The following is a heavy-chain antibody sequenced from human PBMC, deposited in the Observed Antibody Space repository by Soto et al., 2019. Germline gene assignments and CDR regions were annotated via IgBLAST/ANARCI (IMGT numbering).Heavy chain of an antibody. V-gene: IGHV1-69*13. Sequence: ASVKVSCKASGGTFSSYAISWVRQAPGQGLEWMGGIIPIFGTANYAQKFQGRVTITADESTSTAYMELSSLRSEDTAVYYCARGYSYGWTIDYWGQGTLVTVS. CDR2: IIPIFGTA. CDR3: ARGYSYGWTIDY. J-gene: IGHJ4*02. D-gene: IGHD5-18*01. CDR1: GGTFSSYA.